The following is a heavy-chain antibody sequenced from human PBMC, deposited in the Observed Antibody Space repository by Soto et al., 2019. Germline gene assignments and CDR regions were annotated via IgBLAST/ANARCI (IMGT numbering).Heavy chain of an antibody. CDR2: INPDGGTT. J-gene: IGHJ4*02. V-gene: IGHV3-74*03. CDR1: GFTFSRYT. D-gene: IGHD1-26*01. CDR3: ARDLRGSPDY. Sequence: PGGSLRLSCAASGFTFSRYTTSWVRQAPGKGLDWVSLINPDGGTTTYAESVKGRFTIFRDNAKNTVYLQMTSLRVEDTAVYYCARDLRGSPDYWGQGTLVTVSS.